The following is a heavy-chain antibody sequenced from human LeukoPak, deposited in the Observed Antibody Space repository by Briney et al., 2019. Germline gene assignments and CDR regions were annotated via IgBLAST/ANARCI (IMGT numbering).Heavy chain of an antibody. Sequence: GGSLRLSCAASRFTVSSNYMSWVRQAPGKGLEWVSAISATNGNTYYADSVKGRFTISRDNSKFMLYLQMNSLRAEDTAVYYCAKDLSYGYKDWGQGTLVTVSS. V-gene: IGHV3-23*01. CDR2: ISATNGNT. J-gene: IGHJ4*02. CDR1: RFTVSSNY. CDR3: AKDLSYGYKD. D-gene: IGHD3-16*01.